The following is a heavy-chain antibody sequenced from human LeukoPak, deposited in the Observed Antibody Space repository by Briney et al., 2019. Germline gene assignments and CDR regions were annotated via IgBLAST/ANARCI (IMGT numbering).Heavy chain of an antibody. Sequence: PSETLSLTCTVSGGSISSYYWSWIRQPPGKGLEWIGYIYYSGSTNYNPSLKSRVTISVDTSKNQFSLKLSPVTAADTAVYYCARGARWLVDYWGQGTLVTVSS. D-gene: IGHD6-19*01. CDR2: IYYSGST. V-gene: IGHV4-59*01. CDR1: GGSISSYY. J-gene: IGHJ4*02. CDR3: ARGARWLVDY.